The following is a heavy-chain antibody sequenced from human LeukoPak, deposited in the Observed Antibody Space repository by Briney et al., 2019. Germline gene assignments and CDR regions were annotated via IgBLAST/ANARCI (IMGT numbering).Heavy chain of an antibody. CDR1: GYTFTSYY. CDR2: INPSGGST. V-gene: IGHV1-46*01. CDR3: ALSARDYSNYDPHDAFDI. Sequence: ASVKVSCKAPGYTFTSYYMHWVRQAPGQGLEWMGIINPSGGSTSYAQKFQGRVTMTRDTSTSTVYMELSSLRSEDTAVYYCALSARDYSNYDPHDAFDIWAKGQWSPSLQ. J-gene: IGHJ3*02. D-gene: IGHD4-11*01.